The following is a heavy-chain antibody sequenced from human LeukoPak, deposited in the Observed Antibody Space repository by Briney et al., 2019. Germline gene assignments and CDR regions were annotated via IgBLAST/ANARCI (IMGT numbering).Heavy chain of an antibody. D-gene: IGHD6-13*01. CDR1: GFTFDDYG. V-gene: IGHV3-20*04. Sequence: GGSLRLSCAASGFTFDDYGMCWVRQAPGKGLEWVSGINWNGGSTGYADSVKGRFTISRDNAKDSLYLQMNSLRAEDTALYYCARAVGGSSLGSWGQGTLVTVSS. J-gene: IGHJ5*02. CDR2: INWNGGST. CDR3: ARAVGGSSLGS.